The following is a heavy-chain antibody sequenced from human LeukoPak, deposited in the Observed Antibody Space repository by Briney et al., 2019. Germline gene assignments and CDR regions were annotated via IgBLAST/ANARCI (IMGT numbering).Heavy chain of an antibody. CDR3: ARRGGLGIRGDYYFDY. V-gene: IGHV4-39*01. J-gene: IGHJ4*02. Sequence: PSETLSLTCTVSGGSISSSTYYWGWIRQPPGKGLEWIGSFDYSGSIYYNPSLQSRVTISVDTSKNQFSLKLSSVTAADTAVYYCARRGGLGIRGDYYFDYWGQGTVVTVSS. D-gene: IGHD3-16*01. CDR1: GGSISSSTYY. CDR2: FDYSGSI.